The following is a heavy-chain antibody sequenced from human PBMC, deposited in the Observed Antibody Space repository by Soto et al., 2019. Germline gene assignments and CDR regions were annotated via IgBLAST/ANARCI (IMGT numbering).Heavy chain of an antibody. V-gene: IGHV3-21*01. D-gene: IGHD2-2*01. CDR2: ISSGSSYI. CDR1: GFIFTTYS. J-gene: IGHJ4*02. Sequence: GGSLRLSCAASGFIFTTYSMNWVRQAPGKGQERVSSISSGSSYIYYADSVKGRFTISRDQAKNSVYLQMNSLRGEDTAIYYCARAPHCSTTSCSYSDSWGQGTLVTVSS. CDR3: ARAPHCSTTSCSYSDS.